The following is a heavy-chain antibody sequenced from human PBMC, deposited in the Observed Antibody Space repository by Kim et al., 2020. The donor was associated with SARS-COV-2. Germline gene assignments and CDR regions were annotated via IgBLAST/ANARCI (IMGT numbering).Heavy chain of an antibody. Sequence: GGSLRLSCAASGFTFDDYAMHWVRQAPGKGLEWVSGISWNSGSIGYADSVKGRFTISRDNAKNSLYLQMNSLRAEDTALYYCAKGLDYDFWSGPGGYFDYWGQGTLVTVSS. D-gene: IGHD3-3*01. CDR1: GFTFDDYA. CDR2: ISWNSGSI. V-gene: IGHV3-9*01. J-gene: IGHJ4*02. CDR3: AKGLDYDFWSGPGGYFDY.